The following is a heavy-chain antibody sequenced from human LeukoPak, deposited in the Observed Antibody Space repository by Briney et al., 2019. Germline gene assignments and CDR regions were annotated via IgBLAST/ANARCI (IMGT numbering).Heavy chain of an antibody. V-gene: IGHV3-30-3*01. Sequence: GGSLRLSCAASGFTFSSYAMHWVRQAPGKGLEWVAVISYDGSNKYYADSVEGRFTISRDNSKNTLYLQMNSLRAEDTAVYYCARGTKYSSSPLDYWGQGTLVTVSS. CDR1: GFTFSSYA. CDR2: ISYDGSNK. J-gene: IGHJ4*02. CDR3: ARGTKYSSSPLDY. D-gene: IGHD6-6*01.